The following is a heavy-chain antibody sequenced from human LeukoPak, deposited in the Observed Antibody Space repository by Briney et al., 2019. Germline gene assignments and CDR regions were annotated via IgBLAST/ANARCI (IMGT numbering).Heavy chain of an antibody. CDR2: INHSGST. Sequence: PSETLSLTCAVYGGSFSGYYWSWIRQPPGKGLEWIGEINHSGSTNYNPSLKSRVTISVDTSKNQFSLKLRSVTAADTAVYYCARGLGRWEDLLGYWGQGTLVTVSS. CDR3: ARGLGRWEDLLGY. J-gene: IGHJ4*02. CDR1: GGSFSGYY. D-gene: IGHD1-26*01. V-gene: IGHV4-34*01.